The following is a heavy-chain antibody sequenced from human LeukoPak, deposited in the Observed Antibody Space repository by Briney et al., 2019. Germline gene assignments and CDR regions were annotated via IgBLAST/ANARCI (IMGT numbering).Heavy chain of an antibody. CDR2: INPNSGGT. Sequence: ASVKVCCKASGYTFTGYYMHWVRQAPGQGPEWMGWINPNSGGTNCAQKFQGRVTMTRDTSISTAFMELSRLRSDDTAVYYCARADSSGYCGDYWGQGTLVTVSS. V-gene: IGHV1-2*02. J-gene: IGHJ4*02. CDR1: GYTFTGYY. CDR3: ARADSSGYCGDY. D-gene: IGHD3-22*01.